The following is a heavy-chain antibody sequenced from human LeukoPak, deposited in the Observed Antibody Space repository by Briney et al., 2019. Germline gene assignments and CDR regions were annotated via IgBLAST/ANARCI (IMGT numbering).Heavy chain of an antibody. D-gene: IGHD3/OR15-3a*01. J-gene: IGHJ5*02. CDR1: GESFSGYY. Sequence: SETLSLTCAVYGESFSGYYWSWIRQPPGKGLEWIGEINHSGSTNYNPSLKSRVTISVDTSKNQFSLKLSSVTAADTAVYYCARGWTFDPWGQGTLVTVSS. CDR3: ARGWTFDP. V-gene: IGHV4-34*01. CDR2: INHSGST.